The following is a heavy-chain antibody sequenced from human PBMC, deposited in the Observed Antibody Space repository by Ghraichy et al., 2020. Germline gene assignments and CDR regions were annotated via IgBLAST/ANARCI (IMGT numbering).Heavy chain of an antibody. CDR3: ARDPSTVDYYYYGMDV. CDR1: GFTFSSYW. CDR2: INSDGSST. V-gene: IGHV3-74*01. D-gene: IGHD2-2*01. Sequence: GGSLRLSCAASGFTFSSYWMHWVRQAPGKGLVWVSRINSDGSSTSYADSVKGRFTISRDNAKNTLYLQMNSLRAEDTAVYYCARDPSTVDYYYYGMDVWGQGTTVTVSS. J-gene: IGHJ6*02.